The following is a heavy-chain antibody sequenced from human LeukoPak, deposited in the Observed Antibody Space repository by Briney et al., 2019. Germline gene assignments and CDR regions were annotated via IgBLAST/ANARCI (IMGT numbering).Heavy chain of an antibody. CDR2: SRSKAYGGTT. Sequence: GGSLRLSCTASGFTFGDYAMSWFRQAPGKGLEGVGFSRSKAYGGTTEYAASVKGRFTISRDDSKSIAYLQMNSLKTEDTAVYYCTRAITMIVVVTSPFDYWGQGTLVTVSS. D-gene: IGHD3-22*01. CDR3: TRAITMIVVVTSPFDY. CDR1: GFTFGDYA. V-gene: IGHV3-49*03. J-gene: IGHJ4*02.